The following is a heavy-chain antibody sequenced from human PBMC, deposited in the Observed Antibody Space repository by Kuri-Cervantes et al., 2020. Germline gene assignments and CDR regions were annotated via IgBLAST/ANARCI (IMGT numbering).Heavy chain of an antibody. CDR3: AKNLGDPY. CDR2: ISYDGSNK. Sequence: GESLKISCAASGFTFSYYWMSWVRQAPGKGLEWVAVISYDGSNKYYADSVKGRFTISRDNSKNTLYLQMNSLRAEDTAVYYCAKNLGDPYWGQGTLVTVSS. J-gene: IGHJ4*02. D-gene: IGHD3-16*01. V-gene: IGHV3-30*18. CDR1: GFTFSYYW.